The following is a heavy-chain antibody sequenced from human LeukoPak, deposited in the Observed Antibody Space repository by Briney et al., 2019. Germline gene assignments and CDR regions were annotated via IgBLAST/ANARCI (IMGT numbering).Heavy chain of an antibody. J-gene: IGHJ4*01. CDR1: GFTVSSNY. CDR2: IYSGGRP. V-gene: IGHV3-66*02. CDR3: ARELDYYDSSGDYYFDY. Sequence: GASLRLSCAAPGFTVSSNYMSWVRQAPGKGLDRDSAIYSGGRPYYADSVKGRFTIPRDNSKTTLYLQMNSLIAEETAVYYCARELDYYDSSGDYYFDYWGQGTLVTVSA. D-gene: IGHD3-22*01.